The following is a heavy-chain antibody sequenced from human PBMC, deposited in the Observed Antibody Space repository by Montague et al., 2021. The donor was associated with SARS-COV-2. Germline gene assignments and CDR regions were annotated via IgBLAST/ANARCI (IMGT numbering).Heavy chain of an antibody. CDR3: AREFRIELWQTNWYFGL. CDR2: FDHSGNT. D-gene: IGHD3-16*01. V-gene: IGHV4-59*01. Sequence: LRLSCAASGFTFSSYAMHWIRQPPGKGLEWIGNFDHSGNTKYNPSLKSRATISVDTSMNQFALRLSSVTAADTAVYYCAREFRIELWQTNWYFGLWGRGTLVTVSS. CDR1: GFTFSSYA. J-gene: IGHJ2*01.